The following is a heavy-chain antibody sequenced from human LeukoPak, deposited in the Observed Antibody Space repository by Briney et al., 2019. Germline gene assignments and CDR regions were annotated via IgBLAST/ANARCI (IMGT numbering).Heavy chain of an antibody. CDR3: ASGASRITMTAADY. D-gene: IGHD3-22*01. J-gene: IGHJ4*02. CDR1: GFTFSDYS. Sequence: GGSLRLSRAASGFTFSDYSMSWIRQAPGKGLEWVSYISSSGSTIYYADSVKGRFTISRDNAKNSLYLQMNSLRAEDTAVYYLASGASRITMTAADYWGQGTLVTVSS. V-gene: IGHV3-11*04. CDR2: ISSSGSTI.